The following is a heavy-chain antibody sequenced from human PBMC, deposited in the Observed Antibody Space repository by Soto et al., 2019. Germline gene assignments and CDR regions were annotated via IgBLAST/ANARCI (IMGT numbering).Heavy chain of an antibody. CDR1: GGSFSGYY. CDR3: ARGGYCSSTSCSRFDP. J-gene: IGHJ5*02. V-gene: IGHV4-34*01. D-gene: IGHD2-2*01. CDR2: INHSGST. Sequence: SETLSLTCAVYGGSFSGYYWSWIRQPPGKGLEWIGEINHSGSTNYNPSLKSRVTIPVDTSKNQFSLKLSSVTAADTAVYYCARGGYCSSTSCSRFDPWGQGTLVTVSS.